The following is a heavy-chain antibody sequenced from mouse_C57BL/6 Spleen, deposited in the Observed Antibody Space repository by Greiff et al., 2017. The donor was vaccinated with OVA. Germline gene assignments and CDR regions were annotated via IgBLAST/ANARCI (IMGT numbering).Heavy chain of an antibody. CDR2: INPNNGGT. CDR1: GYTLTDYN. CDR3: ARERFYYFDY. V-gene: IGHV1-18*01. Sequence: EVKLMESGPELVKPGASVKIPCKASGYTLTDYNMDWVKQSHGKSLEWIGDINPNNGGTIYNQKFKGKATLTVDKSSSTAYMELRSLTSEDTAVYYCARERFYYFDYWGQGTTLTVSS. J-gene: IGHJ2*01.